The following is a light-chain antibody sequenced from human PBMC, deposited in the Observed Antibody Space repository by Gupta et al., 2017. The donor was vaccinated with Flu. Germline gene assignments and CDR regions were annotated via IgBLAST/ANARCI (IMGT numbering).Light chain of an antibody. J-gene: IGKJ1*01. CDR2: AAS. V-gene: IGKV1-9*01. CDR1: HDLSSH. Sequence: GYRFTITCRASHDLSSHLAWYQQKSGKAPDLLIYAASTLQGGVPSRFSCGGSGTEFTLAISSLQPEDFATYPCQQRSFFPRTFGQGTKVEIK. CDR3: QQRSFFPRT.